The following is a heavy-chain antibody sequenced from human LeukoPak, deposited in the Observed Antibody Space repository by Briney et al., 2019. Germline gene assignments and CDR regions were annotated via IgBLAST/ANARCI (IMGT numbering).Heavy chain of an antibody. CDR2: IYYSGST. D-gene: IGHD3-3*01. Sequence: TSETLSLTCTVSGGSIRGSSYYWVWIRQPPGKGLEWIGTIYYSGSTYYNPSLKSRVTISADTSKNQLSLKVRSVTAADTAVYYCAGSSGVVIHNWFDPWGQGTLVTVSS. V-gene: IGHV4-39*01. CDR3: AGSSGVVIHNWFDP. J-gene: IGHJ5*02. CDR1: GGSIRGSSYY.